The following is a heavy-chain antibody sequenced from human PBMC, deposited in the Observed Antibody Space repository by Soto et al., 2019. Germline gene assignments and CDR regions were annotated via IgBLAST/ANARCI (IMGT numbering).Heavy chain of an antibody. V-gene: IGHV1-69*13. Sequence: GXSVKVSCKASGGTFSSYAISWVRQAPGQGLEWMGGIIPIFGTANYAQKFQGRVTITADESTSTAYMELSSLRSEDTAVYYCARDRSDLGYCSGGSCYSFDYWGQGTLVTASS. D-gene: IGHD2-15*01. J-gene: IGHJ4*02. CDR3: ARDRSDLGYCSGGSCYSFDY. CDR2: IIPIFGTA. CDR1: GGTFSSYA.